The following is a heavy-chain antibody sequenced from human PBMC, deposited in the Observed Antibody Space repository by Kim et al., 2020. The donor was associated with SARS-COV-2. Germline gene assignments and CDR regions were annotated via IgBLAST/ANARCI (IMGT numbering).Heavy chain of an antibody. J-gene: IGHJ4*02. CDR3: ARDGPSRWPPRIAAAGTSDY. Sequence: ASVKVSCKASGYTFTSYAMHWVRQAPGQRLEWMGWINAGNGNTKYSQKFQGRVTITRDTSASTAYMELSSLRSEDTAVYYCARDGPSRWPPRIAAAGTSDYWGQGTLVTVSS. CDR1: GYTFTSYA. V-gene: IGHV1-3*01. CDR2: INAGNGNT. D-gene: IGHD6-13*01.